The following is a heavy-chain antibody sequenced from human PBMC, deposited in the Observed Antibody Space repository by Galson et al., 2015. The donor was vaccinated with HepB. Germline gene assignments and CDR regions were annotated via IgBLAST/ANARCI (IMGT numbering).Heavy chain of an antibody. CDR1: GYSFTSYA. J-gene: IGHJ3*02. D-gene: IGHD2-2*01. CDR2: INAGNGNT. Sequence: SVKVSCKASGYSFTSYAMHWVRQGPGQRLEWMGWINAGNGNTKYSQNFQGRVAFTRDTSASTVYMDLSSLTSEDTAVYYCARAAYCSTTSCSDAFDIWGQGTMVTVSS. CDR3: ARAAYCSTTSCSDAFDI. V-gene: IGHV1-3*01.